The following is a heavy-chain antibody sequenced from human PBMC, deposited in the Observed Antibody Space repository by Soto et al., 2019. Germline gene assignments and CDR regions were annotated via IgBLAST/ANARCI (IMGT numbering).Heavy chain of an antibody. CDR1: GYTFTGYY. CDR3: ARGTVVVVAARNNGFDP. Sequence: QVQLVQSGAEVKKPGASVKVSCKASGYTFTGYYMHWVRQAPGQGLEWMGWINPNSGGTNYAQKFQGWVTMTRDTSISTAYMELSRLRSDDTAVYYCARGTVVVVAARNNGFDPWGQGTLVTVSS. D-gene: IGHD2-15*01. V-gene: IGHV1-2*04. CDR2: INPNSGGT. J-gene: IGHJ5*02.